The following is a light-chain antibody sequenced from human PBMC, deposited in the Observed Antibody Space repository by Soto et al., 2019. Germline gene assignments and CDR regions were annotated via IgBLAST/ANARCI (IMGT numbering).Light chain of an antibody. J-gene: IGKJ4*02. CDR3: LKYPRARHT. CDR2: AAS. Sequence: TLMTQSPYSLCVAEGCRSRWSPLASQGISNYLAWYQQKPGKVPKLLIYAASTLQSGVPSRFSGSGSGRDFTLTICSLQPEDDPIYCCLKYPRARHTCGEGTKVDIK. V-gene: IGKV1-27*01. CDR1: QGISNY.